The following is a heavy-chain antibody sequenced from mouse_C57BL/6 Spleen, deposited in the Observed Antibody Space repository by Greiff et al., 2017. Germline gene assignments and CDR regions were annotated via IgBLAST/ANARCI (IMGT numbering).Heavy chain of an antibody. J-gene: IGHJ4*01. D-gene: IGHD2-4*01. V-gene: IGHV2-9-1*01. Sequence: VMLVESGPGLVAPSQSLSITCTVSGFSLTSYAISWVRQPPGKGLEWLGVIWTGGGTNYNSALKSRLSISKDNSKSQVFLKMNSLQTDDTARYXCARIPYDYGYAMDYWGQGTSVTVSS. CDR2: IWTGGGT. CDR1: GFSLTSYA. CDR3: ARIPYDYGYAMDY.